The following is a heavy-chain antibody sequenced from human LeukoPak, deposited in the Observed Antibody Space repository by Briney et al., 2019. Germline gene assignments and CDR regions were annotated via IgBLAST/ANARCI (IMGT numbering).Heavy chain of an antibody. D-gene: IGHD6-13*01. CDR1: GFTFSSYS. J-gene: IGHJ4*02. Sequence: GGSLRLSCAASGFTFSSYSMNWVRQAPGKGLEWVSYISSSSSTIYYADSVKGRFTISRDNAKNSLYLQMNSLRAEDTAVYYCARDPSIAAAGRIDYWGQGTLVTVSS. V-gene: IGHV3-48*04. CDR2: ISSSSSTI. CDR3: ARDPSIAAAGRIDY.